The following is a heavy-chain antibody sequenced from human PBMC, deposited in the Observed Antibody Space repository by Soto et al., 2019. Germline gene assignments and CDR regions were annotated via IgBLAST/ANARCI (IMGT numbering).Heavy chain of an antibody. D-gene: IGHD5-18*01. J-gene: IGHJ6*02. V-gene: IGHV3-30-3*01. Sequence: QVQLVESGGGVVQPGRSLRLSCAASGFTFSSYAMHWVRQAPGKGLEWVAVISYDGSNKYYADSVKGRFTISRDNSKNTLYLQMNSLRAEDTAVYYCASVGSVTEPYYYYYYGMDVWGRGTTVTVS. CDR1: GFTFSSYA. CDR2: ISYDGSNK. CDR3: ASVGSVTEPYYYYYYGMDV.